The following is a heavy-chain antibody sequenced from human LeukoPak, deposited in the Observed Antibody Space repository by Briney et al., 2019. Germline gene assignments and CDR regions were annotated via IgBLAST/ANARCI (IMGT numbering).Heavy chain of an antibody. J-gene: IGHJ6*03. D-gene: IGHD2-8*02. CDR1: GASMTTYY. V-gene: IGHV4-59*08. CDR2: IYSSGST. CDR3: ASTAGYYYYYMDV. Sequence: SETLSLTCTVSGASMTTYYWSWIRQPPGKGLEWVAYIYSSGSTNYNPSLKSRVTISVDTSKNQFSLKLSSVTAADTAVYYCASTAGYYYYYMDVWGKGTTVTVSS.